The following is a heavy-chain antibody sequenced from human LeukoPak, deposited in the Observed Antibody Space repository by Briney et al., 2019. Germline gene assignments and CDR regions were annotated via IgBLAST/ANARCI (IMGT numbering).Heavy chain of an antibody. CDR2: ISGSGGST. CDR3: ARSLAVKVRRTNYYFDY. V-gene: IGHV3-23*01. D-gene: IGHD3-10*01. J-gene: IGHJ4*02. Sequence: GGSLRLSCAASGFTFSSYAMSWVRQAPGKGLEWVSAISGSGGSTYYADSVKGRFTISGDNSKNTLYLQMDSLRSEDTAVYYCARSLAVKVRRTNYYFDYWGQGTLVTVSS. CDR1: GFTFSSYA.